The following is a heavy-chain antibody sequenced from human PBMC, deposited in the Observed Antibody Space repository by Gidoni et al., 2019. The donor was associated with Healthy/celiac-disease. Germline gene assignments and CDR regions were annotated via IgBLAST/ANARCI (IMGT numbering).Heavy chain of an antibody. CDR3: ARHARWNYGNGWFDP. CDR1: GGSISSYY. D-gene: IGHD1-7*01. CDR2: IYYSGST. V-gene: IGHV4-59*08. J-gene: IGHJ5*02. Sequence: QVQLQESGPGLVKPSATLSLTCTVSGGSISSYYWSWIRQPPGKGLEWIGYIYYSGSTNYNPSLKSRVTISVDTSKNQFSLKLSSVTAADTAVYYCARHARWNYGNGWFDPWGQGTLVTVSS.